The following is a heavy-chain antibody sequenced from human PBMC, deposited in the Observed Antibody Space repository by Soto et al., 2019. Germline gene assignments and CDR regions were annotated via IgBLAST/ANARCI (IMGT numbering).Heavy chain of an antibody. D-gene: IGHD3-10*01. CDR2: ISGSGGST. CDR1: GGTFSSYA. CDR3: AKSIRPYYYGLGSYNYYYGMDV. Sequence: PGGSLRLSCAASGGTFSSYAMSWVRQAPGKGLEWVSAISGSGGSTYYADSVKGRFTISRDNSKNTLYLQMNSLRAEDTAVYYCAKSIRPYYYGLGSYNYYYGMDVWGQGTTVTVSS. V-gene: IGHV3-23*01. J-gene: IGHJ6*02.